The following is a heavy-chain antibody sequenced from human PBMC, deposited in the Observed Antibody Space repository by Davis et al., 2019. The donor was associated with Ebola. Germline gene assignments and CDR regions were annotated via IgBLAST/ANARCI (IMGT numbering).Heavy chain of an antibody. V-gene: IGHV3-11*06. J-gene: IGHJ3*02. D-gene: IGHD3-3*01. CDR3: ARGSFGDRDAFDI. Sequence: GGSLRLSCAASGFIFNEHFMSWIRQGPGKGLEWVSYISSSSSQTNYADSVKGRFTISRDNARNSMYLQMNSLRAEDTAVYYCARGSFGDRDAFDIWGQGTVVIVSS. CDR2: ISSSSSQT. CDR1: GFIFNEHF.